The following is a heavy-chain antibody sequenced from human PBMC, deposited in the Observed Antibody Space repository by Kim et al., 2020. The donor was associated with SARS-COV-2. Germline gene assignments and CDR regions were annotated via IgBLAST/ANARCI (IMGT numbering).Heavy chain of an antibody. D-gene: IGHD2-15*01. CDR1: GFTFSSYW. Sequence: GGSLRLSCAASGFTFSSYWMHWVRQAPGKGLVWVSRINSDGSSTSYADSVKGRFTISRDNAKNTLYLQMNSLRAEDTAVYYCAREHRGCSGGSCYSNWFDPWGQGTLVTVSS. J-gene: IGHJ5*02. V-gene: IGHV3-74*01. CDR2: INSDGSST. CDR3: AREHRGCSGGSCYSNWFDP.